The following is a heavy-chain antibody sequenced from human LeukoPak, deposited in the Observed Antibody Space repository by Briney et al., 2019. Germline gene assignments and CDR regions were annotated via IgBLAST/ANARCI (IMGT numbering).Heavy chain of an antibody. CDR1: GGTFSSYA. Sequence: SVKVSCKASGGTFSSYAISWVRQAPGQGLEWMGGIIPIFGTANYAQKFQGRVTMTRDTSTSTVYMELSSLRSEDTAVYYCARINIAVAGPFDYWGQGTLVTVSS. CDR2: IIPIFGTA. D-gene: IGHD6-19*01. V-gene: IGHV1-69*05. CDR3: ARINIAVAGPFDY. J-gene: IGHJ4*02.